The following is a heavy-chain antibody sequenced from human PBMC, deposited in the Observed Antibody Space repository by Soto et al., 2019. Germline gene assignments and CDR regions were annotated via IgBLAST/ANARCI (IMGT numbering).Heavy chain of an antibody. CDR1: GFTVSDNY. CDR2: LYSAGNA. V-gene: IGHV3-53*01. D-gene: IGHD6-19*01. J-gene: IGHJ4*02. CDR3: ARDKGGGWYYFDS. Sequence: QSGGSLRLSCAASGFTVSDNYMTWVRQAPGKGLEWVSVLYSAGNAYYADSVQGRFTISRDDSKNTLYLQMNRLRAEDTAVYYCARDKGGGWYYFDSWGQGTLVTVSS.